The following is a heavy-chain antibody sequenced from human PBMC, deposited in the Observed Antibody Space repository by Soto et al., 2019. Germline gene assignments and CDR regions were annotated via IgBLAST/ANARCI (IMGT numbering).Heavy chain of an antibody. J-gene: IGHJ4*02. Sequence: QVQLVQSGAEVKKPGSSVKVSCKASGGTFSSYAISWVRQAPGQGLEWMGGIIPIFGTANYAQKFQGRVTITADKSTSTAYMELSSLRSEDTAVYYCALTAGVWEYYDSSNRNTVGYYFDYWGQGTLVTVSS. CDR1: GGTFSSYA. D-gene: IGHD3-22*01. V-gene: IGHV1-69*06. CDR3: ALTAGVWEYYDSSNRNTVGYYFDY. CDR2: IIPIFGTA.